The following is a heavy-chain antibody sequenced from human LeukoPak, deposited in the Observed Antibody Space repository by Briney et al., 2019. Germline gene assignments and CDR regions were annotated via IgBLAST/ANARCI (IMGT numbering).Heavy chain of an antibody. CDR3: AEVPAANYNWFDP. CDR1: GGTCSSYA. CDR2: IIPIFGTA. V-gene: IGHV1-69*13. Sequence: GASVKVSCKASGGTCSSYAISWVRQAPGQGLEWMGGIIPIFGTANYAQKFQGRVTITADESTSTAYMELSSLRSEDTAVYYCAEVPAANYNWFDPWGQGTLVTVSS. J-gene: IGHJ5*02. D-gene: IGHD2-2*01.